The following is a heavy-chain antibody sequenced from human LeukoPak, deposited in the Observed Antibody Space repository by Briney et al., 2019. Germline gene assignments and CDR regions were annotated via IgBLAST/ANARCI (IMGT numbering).Heavy chain of an antibody. Sequence: PGGSLRLSCAASGFTVSSNYMSWVRQAPGKGLEWVSVIYSGGSTYYADSVKGRFTISRDNSKNTLYLQMNSLRAEDTAVYYCARLGTDGYNYLGFDYWGQGTLVTVSS. J-gene: IGHJ4*02. CDR2: IYSGGST. V-gene: IGHV3-53*01. D-gene: IGHD5-24*01. CDR3: ARLGTDGYNYLGFDY. CDR1: GFTVSSNY.